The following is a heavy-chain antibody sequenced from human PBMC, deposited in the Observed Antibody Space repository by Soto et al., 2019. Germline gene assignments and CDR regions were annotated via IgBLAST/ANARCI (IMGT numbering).Heavy chain of an antibody. Sequence: GGSLRLSCAASGFNFSYYYMLWVRQAPGKGLEWVGFIRNEANGGTTEWTTSVKGRLTFSRDVSNSTTYLQVNSLRADDTAVYYCARDTNPPYYYGSRNFHGMDVWGQGTTVTVSS. D-gene: IGHD3-10*01. V-gene: IGHV3-49*01. J-gene: IGHJ6*02. CDR2: IRNEANGGTT. CDR3: ARDTNPPYYYGSRNFHGMDV. CDR1: GFNFSYYY.